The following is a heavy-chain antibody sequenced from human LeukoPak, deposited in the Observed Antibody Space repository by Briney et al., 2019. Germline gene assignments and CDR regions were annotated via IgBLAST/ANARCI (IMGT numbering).Heavy chain of an antibody. V-gene: IGHV3-43D*03. J-gene: IGHJ6*03. CDR1: GGTFDDYA. CDR3: AKDISSGYSPPYYMDV. D-gene: IGHD3-22*01. Sequence: AGSLRLSCAVSGGTFDDYARHWVRQAPGKGLEWVSLVTCDGATTYYGDSVKGGFRIFRDYRKHSLCLQMNSLIPEATVLYYCAKDISSGYSPPYYMDVWGKGTTVTVSS. CDR2: VTCDGATT.